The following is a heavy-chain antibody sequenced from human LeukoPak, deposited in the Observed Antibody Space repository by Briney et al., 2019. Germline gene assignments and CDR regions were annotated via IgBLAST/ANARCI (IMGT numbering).Heavy chain of an antibody. CDR1: GGTFSSYA. CDR3: ARAVVRGVNPYYYYYYMDV. D-gene: IGHD3-10*01. Sequence: SVKVSCKASGGTFSSYAISWVRQAAGQGLEWMGGIIPIFGTANYAQKFQGRVKITADESTSTAYMELSSLRSEDTAVYYCARAVVRGVNPYYYYYYMDVWGKGTTVTVSS. V-gene: IGHV1-69*13. J-gene: IGHJ6*03. CDR2: IIPIFGTA.